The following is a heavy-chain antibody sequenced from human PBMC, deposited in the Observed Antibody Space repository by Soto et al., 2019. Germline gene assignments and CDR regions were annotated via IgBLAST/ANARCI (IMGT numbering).Heavy chain of an antibody. CDR3: AGLGEKWDLRNDAFDV. CDR1: GFTFSSYA. CDR2: ISYDGSAK. J-gene: IGHJ3*01. D-gene: IGHD1-26*01. V-gene: IGHV3-30*03. Sequence: QVQLVESGGGVVQPGRSLRLSCTASGFTFSSYAIHWVRQAPGKGLEWVALISYDGSAKYYADSGTGRFTISRDNSKDTLYLQIDSLRPEDTALYYCAGLGEKWDLRNDAFDVWGQGTMVTVSS.